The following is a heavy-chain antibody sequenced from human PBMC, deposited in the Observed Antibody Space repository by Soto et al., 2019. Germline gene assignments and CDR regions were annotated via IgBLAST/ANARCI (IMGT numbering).Heavy chain of an antibody. J-gene: IGHJ4*02. CDR3: ARGGSGDIVVVAAIDY. CDR1: GGSISSGNYY. D-gene: IGHD2-15*01. Sequence: PSETLSLTCTVSGGSISSGNYYWSWIRQHPGKGLEWIGYIFYSGSTYYNPSLQSRVTISVDTSKNQFSLKLSSVTAADTAVYYCARGGSGDIVVVAAIDYWGQGTLVTVSS. V-gene: IGHV4-31*03. CDR2: IFYSGST.